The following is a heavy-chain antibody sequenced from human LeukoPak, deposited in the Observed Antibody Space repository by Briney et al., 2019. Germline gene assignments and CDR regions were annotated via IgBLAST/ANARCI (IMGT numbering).Heavy chain of an antibody. CDR3: ARDQGSLTRSWYTGY. D-gene: IGHD6-13*01. CDR2: INPYSGDT. V-gene: IGHV1-2*06. CDR1: GYTFTGYH. J-gene: IGHJ4*02. Sequence: ASVKVSCTASGYTFTGYHIHWVRQAPGQGLEWMGRINPYSGDTNSAQKFQGRVTMTRDTSITTAYMDLSSLTPDDTAVYFCARDQGSLTRSWYTGYWGQGTQVTVSS.